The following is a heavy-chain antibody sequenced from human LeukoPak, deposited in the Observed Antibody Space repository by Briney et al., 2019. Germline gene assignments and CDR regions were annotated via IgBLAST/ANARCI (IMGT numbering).Heavy chain of an antibody. CDR1: GFTFSSYA. CDR2: ISGSGGST. V-gene: IGHV3-23*01. CDR3: AKRVRYSGYGRIDY. D-gene: IGHD5-12*01. Sequence: PGGSLRLSCAASGFTFSSYAMSWVRQAPGKGLEWVSAISGSGGSTYYADSVKGRFTSSRDNSKNTLYLQMNSLRAEDTAVYYCAKRVRYSGYGRIDYWGQGTLVTVSS. J-gene: IGHJ4*02.